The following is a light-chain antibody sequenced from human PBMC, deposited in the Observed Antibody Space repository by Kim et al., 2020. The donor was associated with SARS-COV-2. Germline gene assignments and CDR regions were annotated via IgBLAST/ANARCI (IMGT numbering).Light chain of an antibody. Sequence: EIVLTQSPATLSLSPGERATLSCRASQSVSSYLAWYQQKPGQAPRLLIYDASNRATGIPARFSGSGSGTDFTLTISSLAPEDFAVYYCQQRSNWPPEYTFGQGTKLEI. CDR1: QSVSSY. CDR3: QQRSNWPPEYT. V-gene: IGKV3-11*01. CDR2: DAS. J-gene: IGKJ2*01.